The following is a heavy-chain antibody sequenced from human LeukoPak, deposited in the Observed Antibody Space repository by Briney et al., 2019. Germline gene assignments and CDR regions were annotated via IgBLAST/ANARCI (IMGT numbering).Heavy chain of an antibody. J-gene: IGHJ4*02. V-gene: IGHV4-61*01. D-gene: IGHD6-19*01. CDR2: IYYSGST. Sequence: SETLSLTCTVSGGSISSGSYYWSWIRQPPGKGLEWIGYIYYSGSTNYNPSLKSRVTISVDTSKNQFSLKLSSVTAADTAVYYCARGGDSSGWYSGNDYWGQGTLVTVSS. CDR3: ARGGDSSGWYSGNDY. CDR1: GGSISSGSYY.